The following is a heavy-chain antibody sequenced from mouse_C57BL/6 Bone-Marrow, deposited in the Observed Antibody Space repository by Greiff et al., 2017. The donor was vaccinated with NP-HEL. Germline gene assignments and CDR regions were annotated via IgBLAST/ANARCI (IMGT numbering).Heavy chain of an antibody. V-gene: IGHV1-52*01. CDR2: IDPSDSET. CDR3: ARHDWFYDYDDGLDY. Sequence: QVQLKQPGAELVRPGSSVKLSCKASGYTFTSYWMHWVKQRPIQGLEWIGNIDPSDSETHYNQKFKDKATLTVDKSSSTAYMQLSSLTSEDSAVYYCARHDWFYDYDDGLDYWGQGTTLTVSS. D-gene: IGHD2-4*01. CDR1: GYTFTSYW. J-gene: IGHJ2*01.